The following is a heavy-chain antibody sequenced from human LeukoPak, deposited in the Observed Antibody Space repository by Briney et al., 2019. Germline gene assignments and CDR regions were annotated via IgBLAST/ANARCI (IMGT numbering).Heavy chain of an antibody. D-gene: IGHD2-15*01. CDR3: ARRIVVGKAFDY. CDR1: GYTFTDYF. CDR2: ISPNSGGI. V-gene: IGHV1-2*02. J-gene: IGHJ4*02. Sequence: ASVKVSCKASGYTFTDYFIHWVRQAPGQGLEWMGWISPNSGGINYAQKFQDRVTMTRDTSISTVYMELSSLTSDDTAVYYCARRIVVGKAFDYWGQGTLVTVSS.